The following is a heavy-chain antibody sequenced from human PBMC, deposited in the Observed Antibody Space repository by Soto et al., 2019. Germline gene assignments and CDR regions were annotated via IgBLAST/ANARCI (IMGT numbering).Heavy chain of an antibody. CDR1: GFTFSSYA. CDR2: ISGSGGCT. CDR3: AKAGHGIAVARQHDY. J-gene: IGHJ4*02. V-gene: IGHV3-23*01. Sequence: EVQLLESGGGLVQPGGSLRLSCAASGFTFSSYAMNWVRQAPGKGLEWVSGISGSGGCTYYADSVKGRFAMARESSKNTLYRQMNSRGAEDSAIYYCAKAGHGIAVARQHDYGGRGTLVTVSS. D-gene: IGHD6-19*01.